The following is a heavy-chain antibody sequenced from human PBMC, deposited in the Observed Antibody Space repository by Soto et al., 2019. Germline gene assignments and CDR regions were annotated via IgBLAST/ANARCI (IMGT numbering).Heavy chain of an antibody. CDR1: GGSITSSY. Sequence: SETLSPTCTVSGGSITSSYWSWIRRPPGKGLEWIAYIYDTGISGYTPSTSYNPSLKSRVTMSVDTSKGQFSLKLTPVTAADTAVYYCARGEDAFFYYGLDVWGQGITVTVSS. CDR2: IYDTGISGYTPST. V-gene: IGHV4-59*01. J-gene: IGHJ6*02. CDR3: ARGEDAFFYYGLDV.